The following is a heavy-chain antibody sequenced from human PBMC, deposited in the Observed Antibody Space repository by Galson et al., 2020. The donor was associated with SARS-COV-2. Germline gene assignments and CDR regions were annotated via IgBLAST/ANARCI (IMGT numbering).Heavy chain of an antibody. V-gene: IGHV3-30*18. D-gene: IGHD2-15*01. Sequence: TGGSLRLSCAASGFTFSSYGMHWVRQAPGKGLEWVAVISYDGSNKYYADSVKGRFTISRDNSKNTLYLQLNSLRAEDTAVYYCAKPGGGGYYYYYYGMDVWGQGTTVTVSS. CDR2: ISYDGSNK. CDR1: GFTFSSYG. J-gene: IGHJ6*02. CDR3: AKPGGGGYYYYYYGMDV.